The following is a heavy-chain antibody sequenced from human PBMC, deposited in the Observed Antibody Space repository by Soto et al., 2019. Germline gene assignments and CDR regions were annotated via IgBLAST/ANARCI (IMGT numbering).Heavy chain of an antibody. D-gene: IGHD3-3*01. CDR3: ARDASYYSLWSGYYPSRNGMDV. CDR1: GFTFSSFG. CDR2: IWYDGSKK. V-gene: IGHV3-33*01. J-gene: IGHJ6*02. Sequence: QVQVVESGGGVVQPGRSLRLSCAASGFTFSSFGMHWVRQAPGKGLEWVSLIWYDGSKKSYGDSVKGRFTISRDNCRNPVYLQVNSLRADDTAVYYCARDASYYSLWSGYYPSRNGMDVWGQGTTVTVSS.